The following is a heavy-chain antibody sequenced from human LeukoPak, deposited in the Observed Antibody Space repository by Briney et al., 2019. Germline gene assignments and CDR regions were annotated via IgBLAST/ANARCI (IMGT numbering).Heavy chain of an antibody. J-gene: IGHJ4*02. CDR3: ARMEDYGGKDFDY. D-gene: IGHD4-23*01. V-gene: IGHV4-34*01. CDR2: INHSGST. Sequence: SETLSLTCAVYGGSFSGYYWSWIRQPPGKGLEWIGEINHSGSTNYNPSLKSRVTISVDTSKNQFSLKLSSVTAADTAVYYCARMEDYGGKDFDYWGQGTLVTVSS. CDR1: GGSFSGYY.